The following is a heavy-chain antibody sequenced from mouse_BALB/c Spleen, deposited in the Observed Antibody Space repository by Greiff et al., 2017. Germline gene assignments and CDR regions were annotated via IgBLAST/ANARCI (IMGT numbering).Heavy chain of an antibody. CDR1: GFSLTSYG. CDR3: ATFTTATGVAMDY. Sequence: VKLMESGPGLVAPSQSLSITCTVSGFSLTSYGVHWVRQPPGKGLEWLGVIWAGGSTNYNSALMSRLSISKDNSKSQVFLKMNSLQTDDTAMYYCATFTTATGVAMDYWGQGTSVTVSS. V-gene: IGHV2-9*02. CDR2: IWAGGST. J-gene: IGHJ4*01. D-gene: IGHD1-2*01.